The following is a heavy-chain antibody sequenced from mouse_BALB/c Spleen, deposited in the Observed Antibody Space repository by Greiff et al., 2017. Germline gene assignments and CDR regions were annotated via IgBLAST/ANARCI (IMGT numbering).Heavy chain of an antibody. CDR3: ASYDGYNYYAMDY. CDR2: IFPGTGTT. D-gene: IGHD2-3*01. J-gene: IGHJ4*01. V-gene: IGHV1S132*01. CDR1: GYTFTSYW. Sequence: QGQLQQSGAELVKPGASVKLSCKTSGYTFTSYWIQWVKQRPGQGLGWIGEIFPGTGTTYYNEKFKGKATLTIDTSSSTAYMQLSSLTSEDSAVYFCASYDGYNYYAMDYWGQGTSVTVSS.